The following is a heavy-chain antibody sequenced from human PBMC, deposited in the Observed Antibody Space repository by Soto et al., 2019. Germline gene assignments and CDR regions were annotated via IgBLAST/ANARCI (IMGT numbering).Heavy chain of an antibody. CDR1: GGSFSGYY. Sequence: SETLSLTCAVYGGSFSGYYWSWIRQPPGKGLEWIGEINHSGSTNYNPSLKSRVTISVDTSKNQFSLKLSSVTAADTAVYYCARAVFRGAPLMWGQETLLTVSS. J-gene: IGHJ4*02. V-gene: IGHV4-34*01. CDR3: ARAVFRGAPLM. CDR2: INHSGST.